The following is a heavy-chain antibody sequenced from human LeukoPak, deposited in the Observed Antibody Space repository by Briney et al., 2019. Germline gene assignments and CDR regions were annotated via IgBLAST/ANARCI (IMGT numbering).Heavy chain of an antibody. Sequence: GGSLRLSCAASGFTFSSYAMSWVRQAPGKGLEWVSAVSDSGASTYYADSVKGRFTISRGNSKNTLYLQMNSLRAEDTAVYYCAKDLGYYDSSGYYPDWWGQGTLVTVSS. CDR2: VSDSGAST. D-gene: IGHD3-22*01. CDR3: AKDLGYYDSSGYYPDW. J-gene: IGHJ4*02. CDR1: GFTFSSYA. V-gene: IGHV3-23*01.